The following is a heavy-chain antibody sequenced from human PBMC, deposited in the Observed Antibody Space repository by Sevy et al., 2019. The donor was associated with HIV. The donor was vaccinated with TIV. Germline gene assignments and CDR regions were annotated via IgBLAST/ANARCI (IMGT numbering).Heavy chain of an antibody. CDR3: SRSVFGSGTYLNDY. D-gene: IGHD3-10*01. J-gene: IGHJ4*02. Sequence: ASVKVSCKASGYSFTGYYIHWVRQAPGQGLEWMGWVNPNGGGTNYAQKFQGRVTMTRDTSISTAYMDLTGLRSDDTAVYYCSRSVFGSGTYLNDYWGQGTLVTVSS. CDR1: GYSFTGYY. CDR2: VNPNGGGT. V-gene: IGHV1-2*02.